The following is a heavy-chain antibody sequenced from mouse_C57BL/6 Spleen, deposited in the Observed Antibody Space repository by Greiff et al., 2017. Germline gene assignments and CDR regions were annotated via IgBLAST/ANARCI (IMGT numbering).Heavy chain of an antibody. CDR3: ARPGRDVGAWFAC. Sequence: QVQLQQPGAELVKPGASVKLSCKASGYTFTSYWMHWVKQRPGQGLEWIGMIHPNSGSTNYNEKFKSKATLTVDKSSSTAYMQLSSLTSEDSAVYYCARPGRDVGAWFACWGQGTLVTVSA. V-gene: IGHV1-64*01. D-gene: IGHD3-1*01. CDR1: GYTFTSYW. CDR2: IHPNSGST. J-gene: IGHJ3*01.